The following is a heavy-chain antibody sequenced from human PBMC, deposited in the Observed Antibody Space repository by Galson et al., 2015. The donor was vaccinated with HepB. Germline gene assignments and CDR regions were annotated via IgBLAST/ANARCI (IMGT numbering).Heavy chain of an antibody. CDR3: AARDFYDSSGYNFDY. J-gene: IGHJ4*02. CDR1: GYSFTSYW. Sequence: QSGAEVKKPGESLRISCKGSGYSFTSYWISWVRQMPGKGLEWMGRIDPSDSYTNYSPSFQGHVTMSADKSISTAYVQWSSLKASDTAMYYCAARDFYDSSGYNFDYWGQGTLVTVSS. V-gene: IGHV5-10-1*01. D-gene: IGHD3-22*01. CDR2: IDPSDSYT.